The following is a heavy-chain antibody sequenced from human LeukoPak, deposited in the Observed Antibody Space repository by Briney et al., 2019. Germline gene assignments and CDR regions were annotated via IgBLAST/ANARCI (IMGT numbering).Heavy chain of an antibody. V-gene: IGHV3-23*01. CDR2: IFNGGGEI. Sequence: PGGSLRLSCAASGFTFSSFAMIWVRQPPGKGLEWVSSIFNGGGEIHYADSVRGRFTISRDNSKNTLSLQMNSLRAEDTAVYYCAREKGTMIRAMAFEMWGQGTMVTVSS. J-gene: IGHJ3*02. CDR1: GFTFSSFA. CDR3: AREKGTMIRAMAFEM. D-gene: IGHD3-10*01.